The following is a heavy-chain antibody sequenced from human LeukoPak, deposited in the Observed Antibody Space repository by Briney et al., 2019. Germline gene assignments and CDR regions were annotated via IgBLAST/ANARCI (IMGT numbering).Heavy chain of an antibody. D-gene: IGHD2-15*01. CDR1: GFTFSSYA. CDR2: ISSNGGST. V-gene: IGHV3-64*02. J-gene: IGHJ6*04. CDR3: ARASGYCSGGSCPLYYYGMDV. Sequence: GSLRLSCAASGFTFSSYAMHWVRQAPGKGLEYVSAISSNGGSTYYADSVKGRFTISRDNSKNTLYLQMGSLRAEDMAVYYCARASGYCSGGSCPLYYYGMDVWGEGTTVTVSS.